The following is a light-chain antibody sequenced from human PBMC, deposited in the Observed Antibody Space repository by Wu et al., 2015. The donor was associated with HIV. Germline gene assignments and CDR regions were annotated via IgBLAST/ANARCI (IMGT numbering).Light chain of an antibody. CDR1: QSLNKYQ. V-gene: IGKV3-20*01. CDR3: QQYDSSPLT. Sequence: EIVLTQSPSTVSLSPGERATLSCRASQSLNKYQLAWYQQKPGQAPRLLILIASSRATGVPDRFSGSGSGTDFTLTISRLEPEDFAVYYCQQYDSSPLTFGGGTKVEIK. CDR2: IAS. J-gene: IGKJ4*01.